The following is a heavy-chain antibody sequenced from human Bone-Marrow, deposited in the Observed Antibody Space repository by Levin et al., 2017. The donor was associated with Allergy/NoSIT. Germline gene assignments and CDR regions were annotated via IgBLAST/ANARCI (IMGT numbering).Heavy chain of an antibody. D-gene: IGHD6-13*01. CDR2: ISRSSETI. V-gene: IGHV3-48*01. Sequence: GESLKISCAASGFTFRDYHMTWVRQAPGKGLEWVSYISRSSETIYYADSVKGRFTISRDNAKTSLYLQMSNLRAEDTALYYCARDSGITGADDYWGQGTLVVVSS. CDR1: GFTFRDYH. CDR3: ARDSGITGADDY. J-gene: IGHJ4*02.